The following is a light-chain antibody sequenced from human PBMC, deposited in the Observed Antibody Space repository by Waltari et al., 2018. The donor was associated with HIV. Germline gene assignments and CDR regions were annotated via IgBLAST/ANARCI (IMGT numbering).Light chain of an antibody. CDR3: VTWDHSLGAVV. CDR2: DDN. J-gene: IGLJ3*02. CDR1: TSTIGSRS. V-gene: IGLV1-51*01. Sequence: SVLTQPPSVSAAPGQKVTISCFGSTSTIGSRSVSWYQRPPGTAPKLLIYDDNERPSGIPDRFAASRSGTSATLGIAGLQTGDEADYYCVTWDHSLGAVVFGGGTKLTVL.